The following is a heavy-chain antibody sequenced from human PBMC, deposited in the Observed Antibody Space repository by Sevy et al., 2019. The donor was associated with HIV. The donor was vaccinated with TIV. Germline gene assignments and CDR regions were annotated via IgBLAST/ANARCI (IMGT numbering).Heavy chain of an antibody. V-gene: IGHV4-4*07. Sequence: SETLSLTCTVSSASFSAYYWSWIRQPAGKGLEWIGRDSTSGSTNYNPSLKSRVTMSLDTSKNHFSLKLSSVTAADTAIYYCAGDDWVVGGGSNWFDPWGQGALVTVSS. CDR1: SASFSAYY. CDR3: AGDDWVVGGGSNWFDP. CDR2: DSTSGST. J-gene: IGHJ5*02. D-gene: IGHD3-10*01.